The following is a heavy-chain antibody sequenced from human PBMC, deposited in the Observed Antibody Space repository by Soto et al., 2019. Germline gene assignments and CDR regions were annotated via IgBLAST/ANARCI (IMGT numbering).Heavy chain of an antibody. CDR1: GDSVSSTSAA. CDR2: TYYRSKWYS. Sequence: SQTLSLTCAISGDSVSSTSAALSWIRQSPSRGLEWLGRTYYRSKWYSDYAVSAKSRITINPDTSKNQFSLQLNSVTPEDTAVYYCARGSYYSGWVWGQGTLVTVSS. J-gene: IGHJ4*02. D-gene: IGHD6-19*01. V-gene: IGHV6-1*01. CDR3: ARGSYYSGWV.